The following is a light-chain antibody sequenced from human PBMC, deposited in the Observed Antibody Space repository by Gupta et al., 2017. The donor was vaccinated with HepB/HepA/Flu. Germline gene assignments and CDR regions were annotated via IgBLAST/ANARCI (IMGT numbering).Light chain of an antibody. CDR1: QSVGSQ. V-gene: IGKV3-11*01. CDR2: DAS. J-gene: IGKJ5*01. CDR3: QQRSAWLRT. Sequence: DIVLTQSPAILSLSPGERATLSCRASQSVGSQLAWYQQKHGQAPSLLIYDASNRATGIPARFSGSGSGTDFTLTISSLEPADFAVYYCQQRSAWLRTFGQGTRLEIK.